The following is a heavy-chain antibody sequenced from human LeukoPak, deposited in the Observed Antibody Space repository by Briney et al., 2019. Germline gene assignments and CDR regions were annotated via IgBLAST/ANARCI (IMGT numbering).Heavy chain of an antibody. J-gene: IGHJ6*03. CDR2: INHSGST. V-gene: IGHV4-34*03. Sequence: SETPSLTCAVYGGSFSGYYWSWIRQPPGKGLEWIGEINHSGSTNYNPSLKSRVTISVDTSKNQFSLKLSSVTAADTAVYYCCVSGDYDIYYMDVWGKGTTVTVSS. CDR1: GGSFSGYY. D-gene: IGHD4-17*01. CDR3: CVSGDYDIYYMDV.